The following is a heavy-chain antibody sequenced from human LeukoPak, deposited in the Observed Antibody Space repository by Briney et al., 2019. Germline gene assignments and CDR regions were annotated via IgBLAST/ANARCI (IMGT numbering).Heavy chain of an antibody. CDR1: AFSLSADN. D-gene: IGHD1-26*01. V-gene: IGHV3-21*04. Sequence: GGSQRLSCAAAAFSLSADNMNWVRQAPGKGLEWVSSISYTGTYIYYADSVKGRFTISRDNAQNSLYLQMNSLRAEDTAIYYCVRDRGTYRPIDYWGQGTLVTVSS. CDR2: ISYTGTYI. J-gene: IGHJ4*02. CDR3: VRDRGTYRPIDY.